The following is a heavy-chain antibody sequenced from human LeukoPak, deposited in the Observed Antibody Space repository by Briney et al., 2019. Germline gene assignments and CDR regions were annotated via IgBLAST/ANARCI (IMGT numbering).Heavy chain of an antibody. CDR3: ATTHYYDSSGYYLDASDI. Sequence: SETLSLTCTVSGGSISSYYWSWIRQPPGKGLEWIGYIYYSGSTNYNPSLKSRVTISVDTSKNQFSLKLSSVTAADTAVYYCATTHYYDSSGYYLDASDIWGQGTMVTVSS. V-gene: IGHV4-59*08. CDR2: IYYSGST. CDR1: GGSISSYY. D-gene: IGHD3-22*01. J-gene: IGHJ3*02.